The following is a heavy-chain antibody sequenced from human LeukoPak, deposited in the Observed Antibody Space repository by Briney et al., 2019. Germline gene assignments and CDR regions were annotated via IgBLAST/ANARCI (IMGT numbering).Heavy chain of an antibody. Sequence: SGTLSLTCTVSGGSITTSPYWWTWVRQPPGKGLEWIGEIAYVGTTKYSPSLRGRVTISADESLNQVSLTINSVTAADTAVYFCARAPPWALDFWGPRTLATVSS. D-gene: IGHD7-27*01. CDR1: GGSITTSPYW. CDR3: ARAPPWALDF. CDR2: IAYVGTT. V-gene: IGHV4-4*02. J-gene: IGHJ4*02.